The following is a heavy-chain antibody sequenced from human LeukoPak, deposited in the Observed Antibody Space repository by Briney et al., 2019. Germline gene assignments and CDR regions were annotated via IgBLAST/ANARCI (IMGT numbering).Heavy chain of an antibody. CDR1: GGSISSYY. D-gene: IGHD4-17*01. Sequence: SETLSLTCSVSGGSISSYYWSWIRQPPGKGLEWIGYIYYSGSTNYNPSLKSRVTISVDTSKNQFSLRLSSVTAADTALYYCARDYGDIIGNWGQGTLVTVSA. CDR3: ARDYGDIIGN. J-gene: IGHJ1*01. V-gene: IGHV4-59*12. CDR2: IYYSGST.